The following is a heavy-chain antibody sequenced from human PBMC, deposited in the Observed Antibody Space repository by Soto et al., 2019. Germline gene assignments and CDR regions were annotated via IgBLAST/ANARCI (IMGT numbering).Heavy chain of an antibody. V-gene: IGHV3-30*18. Sequence: QVQLVESGGGVVQPGRSLRLSCAASGFTFSTYGMHWVRQAPGKGLEWVAVKSYDGRNEYYAESVKGRFTISRDNYKNTLYLQMNSLRAEDTALYYCAKDHLMTTVTTVGYWGQGALVTVSS. J-gene: IGHJ4*02. D-gene: IGHD4-17*01. CDR3: AKDHLMTTVTTVGY. CDR1: GFTFSTYG. CDR2: KSYDGRNE.